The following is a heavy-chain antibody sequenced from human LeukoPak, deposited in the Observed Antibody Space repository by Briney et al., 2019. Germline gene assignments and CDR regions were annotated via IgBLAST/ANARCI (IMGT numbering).Heavy chain of an antibody. J-gene: IGHJ4*02. V-gene: IGHV3-30*04. Sequence: GGSLRLSCAASGFTFSTYAMSWVRQAPGKGLEWVALISYDGSNKYYADSVKGRFTISRDNSKSTLYLQMNSLRAEDTAVYYCARFYANEWELPHWGQGTLVTVSS. D-gene: IGHD1-26*01. CDR3: ARFYANEWELPH. CDR1: GFTFSTYA. CDR2: ISYDGSNK.